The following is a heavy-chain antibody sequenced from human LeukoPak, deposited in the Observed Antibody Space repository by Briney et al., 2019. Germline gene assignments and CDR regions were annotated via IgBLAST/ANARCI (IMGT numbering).Heavy chain of an antibody. J-gene: IGHJ4*02. CDR2: IYYSGST. D-gene: IGHD6-13*01. V-gene: IGHV4-31*03. CDR1: GGSISSGGYY. Sequence: SETLSLTCTVSGGSISSGGYYWSWIRQHPGKGLELIGYIYYSGSTYYIPSLTSRVTISEDTSHTQSSLKLSSVTAADCSVLYCARGQQLAFDYWGQGTLVTVSS. CDR3: ARGQQLAFDY.